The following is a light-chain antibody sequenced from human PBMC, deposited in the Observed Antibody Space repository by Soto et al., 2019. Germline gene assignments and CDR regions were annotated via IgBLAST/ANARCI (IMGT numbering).Light chain of an antibody. V-gene: IGKV1-5*03. CDR3: QQYNSWSWT. CDR2: KAS. Sequence: DIQMTQSPSTLSASVGDRVTITCRASQRISSGLAWYLQKPWKAPKLLIYKASSLESGVPSRFSGSGSGTEFTLTISSLQPDDVATYYCQQYNSWSWTFGQGTKVEIK. J-gene: IGKJ1*01. CDR1: QRISSG.